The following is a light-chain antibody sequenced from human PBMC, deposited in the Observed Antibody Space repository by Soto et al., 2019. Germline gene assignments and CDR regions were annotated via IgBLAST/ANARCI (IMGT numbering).Light chain of an antibody. CDR3: QHYGSSLWT. CDR1: QSVSSSY. V-gene: IGKV3-20*01. J-gene: IGKJ1*01. Sequence: ELVLTQSPGTLSLSPGERATLSCRASQSVSSSYLAWYQQKPGQAPRLLIYDTSSRATGIPDRFSGGGSGTDFTLTISRLEPEDCAVYYCQHYGSSLWTFGQGTKVEIK. CDR2: DTS.